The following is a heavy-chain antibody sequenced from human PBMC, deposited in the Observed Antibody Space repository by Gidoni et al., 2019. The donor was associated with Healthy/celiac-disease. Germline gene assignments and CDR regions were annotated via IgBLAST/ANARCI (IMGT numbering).Heavy chain of an antibody. CDR2: IYHSGST. Sequence: QVQLQESGPGLVKPSETLSLTCTVSGYSISSGSYWGWIRQPPGKGLEWIGSIYHSGSTYYNPSLKSRVTISVDTSKNQFSLKLSSVTAADTAVYYCARGHSSGWPTYYYYGMDVWGQGTTVTVSS. D-gene: IGHD6-19*01. J-gene: IGHJ6*02. CDR3: ARGHSSGWPTYYYYGMDV. V-gene: IGHV4-38-2*02. CDR1: GYSISSGSY.